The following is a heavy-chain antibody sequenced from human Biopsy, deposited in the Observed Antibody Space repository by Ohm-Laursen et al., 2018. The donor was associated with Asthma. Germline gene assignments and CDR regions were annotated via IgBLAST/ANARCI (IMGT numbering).Heavy chain of an antibody. CDR3: ARGPEYVRSSGALDY. J-gene: IGHJ4*02. V-gene: IGHV1-69*13. CDR2: IIPIFGPT. Sequence: SVKVSCKASGGTFSSNSINWVRQAPGQGLEWMGRIIPIFGPTNYAQKFQGRVTISADDSTSTAYMEPSSLSSEDTALYYCARGPEYVRSSGALDYWGQGTLVTVSS. CDR1: GGTFSSNS. D-gene: IGHD2-2*01.